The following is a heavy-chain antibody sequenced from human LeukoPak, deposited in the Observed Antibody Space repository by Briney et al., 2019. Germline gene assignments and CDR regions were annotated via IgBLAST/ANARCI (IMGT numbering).Heavy chain of an antibody. J-gene: IGHJ1*01. D-gene: IGHD2-15*01. CDR1: GGSFSGYY. CDR3: ARGPSVVVVAAKYFQH. CDR2: INHSGST. Sequence: SETLSLTCAVYGGSFSGYYWSWIRQPPGKGLEWIGEINHSGSTNYNPSLKSRVTISVDTSKNQFSLKLSSVTAADTAVYYCARGPSVVVVAAKYFQHWGQGTLVTVSS. V-gene: IGHV4-34*01.